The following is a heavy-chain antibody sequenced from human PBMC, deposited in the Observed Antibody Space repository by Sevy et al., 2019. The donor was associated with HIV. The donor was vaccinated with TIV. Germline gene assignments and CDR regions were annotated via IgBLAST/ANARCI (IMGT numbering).Heavy chain of an antibody. CDR3: ARDRDGSYPDY. CDR1: GFTVSTSY. V-gene: IGHV3-66*01. D-gene: IGHD1-26*01. J-gene: IGHJ4*02. Sequence: GGSLRLSCAASGFTVSTSYMSWVRQAPGKGLEWVSVIYSGTSTYYADSVKGRFTISRDNSKNTLYLQMNSLRAEDTAVYYCARDRDGSYPDYWGQRTLVTVSS. CDR2: IYSGTST.